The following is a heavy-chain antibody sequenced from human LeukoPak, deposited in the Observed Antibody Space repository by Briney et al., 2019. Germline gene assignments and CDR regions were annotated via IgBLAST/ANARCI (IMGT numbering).Heavy chain of an antibody. V-gene: IGHV3-21*01. D-gene: IGHD1-26*01. CDR2: ISSSSSYI. J-gene: IGHJ4*02. Sequence: PGGSLRLSCAASGFTFSSYSMNWVRQAPGKGLEWVSSISSSSSYIYYADSVKGRFTISRDNAKNPLYLQMNSLRAEDTAVYYCARDYGGSYYFDYWGQGTLVTVSS. CDR3: ARDYGGSYYFDY. CDR1: GFTFSSYS.